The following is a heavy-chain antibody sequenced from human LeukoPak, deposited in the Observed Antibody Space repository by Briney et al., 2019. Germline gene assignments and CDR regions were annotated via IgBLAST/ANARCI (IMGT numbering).Heavy chain of an antibody. CDR1: GFNFEDYA. CDR3: AKDISGSTSFRGFDP. J-gene: IGHJ5*02. CDR2: ISWNSGSI. D-gene: IGHD2-2*01. V-gene: IGHV3-9*01. Sequence: GRSLRLSCAAPGFNFEDYAMPWVRQAPGKGLEWVSGISWNSGSIGYADSVKGRFTISRGNVKNCLYLQMNSLRAEDAALYYCAKDISGSTSFRGFDPWGQGTLVTVSS.